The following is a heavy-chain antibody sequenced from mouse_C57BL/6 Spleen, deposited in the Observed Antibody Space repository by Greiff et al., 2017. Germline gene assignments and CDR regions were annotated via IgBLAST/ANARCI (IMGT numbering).Heavy chain of an antibody. CDR1: GYTFTDYN. CDR2: INPNNGGT. Sequence: VQLQQSGPELVKPGASVKMSCKASGYTFTDYNMHWVKQSHGKSLEWIGYINPNNGGTSYNQKFKGKATLTVNKSSSTAYMELRSLTSEDSAVYYCASNYYDPYYFDYWGQGTTLTVSS. V-gene: IGHV1-22*01. J-gene: IGHJ2*01. CDR3: ASNYYDPYYFDY. D-gene: IGHD1-1*01.